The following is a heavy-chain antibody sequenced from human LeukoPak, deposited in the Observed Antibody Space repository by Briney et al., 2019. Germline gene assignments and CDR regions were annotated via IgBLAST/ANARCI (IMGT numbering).Heavy chain of an antibody. V-gene: IGHV4-59*11. J-gene: IGHJ2*01. CDR3: ARAAAGTLVSYWYFDL. CDR2: IYYSGST. CDR1: GGSISSHY. Sequence: SETLSLTCTVSGGSISSHYWSWIRQPPGKGLEWIGYIYYSGSTNYNPSLKSRVTISVDTSKNQFSLKLSSVTAADTAVYYCARAAAGTLVSYWYFDLWGRGTLVTVSS. D-gene: IGHD6-13*01.